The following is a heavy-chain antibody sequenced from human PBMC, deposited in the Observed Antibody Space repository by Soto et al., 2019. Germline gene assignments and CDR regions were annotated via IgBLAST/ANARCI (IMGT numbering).Heavy chain of an antibody. Sequence: QVQLVQSGAEVKKPGASVKVSCKASGYTFTSYYMHWVRQAPGQGLEWMGIINPSGGSTSYAQKSQGRVTMARDTSTSTVYVGLSSLRSEDTAVYYCAGGSPNSGWYGSEFQHWGQGTLVTVSS. V-gene: IGHV1-46*03. D-gene: IGHD6-19*01. CDR2: INPSGGST. J-gene: IGHJ1*01. CDR3: AGGSPNSGWYGSEFQH. CDR1: GYTFTSYY.